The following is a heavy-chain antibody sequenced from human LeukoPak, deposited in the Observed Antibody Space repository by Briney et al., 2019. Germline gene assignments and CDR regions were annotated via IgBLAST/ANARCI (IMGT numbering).Heavy chain of an antibody. V-gene: IGHV1-69*13. CDR3: ARGPVSGYDNYYYYYYMDV. Sequence: ASVKVSCKASGGTFSSYAISWVRQAPGQGLEWMGGIIPIFGTTNYAQKFQGRVTITADESTSTAYMELSSLRSEDTAVYYCARGPVSGYDNYYYYYYMDVWGKGTTVTVSS. J-gene: IGHJ6*03. CDR1: GGTFSSYA. CDR2: IIPIFGTT. D-gene: IGHD5-12*01.